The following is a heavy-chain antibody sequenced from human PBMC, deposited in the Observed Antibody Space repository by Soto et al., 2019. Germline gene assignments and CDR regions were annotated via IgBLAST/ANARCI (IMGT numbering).Heavy chain of an antibody. CDR1: GFTFSSYA. V-gene: IGHV3-23*01. Sequence: GGSLRLSCAASGFTFSSYAMSWVRQAPGKGLEWFSGISDSGGSTYHADSVKGRFTISRDNSKNTLYLQMNSLRAEDTAVYYCAKGSAPFRPYCFDYWGQGTLVTVSS. CDR2: ISDSGGST. J-gene: IGHJ4*02. CDR3: AKGSAPFRPYCFDY. D-gene: IGHD6-6*01.